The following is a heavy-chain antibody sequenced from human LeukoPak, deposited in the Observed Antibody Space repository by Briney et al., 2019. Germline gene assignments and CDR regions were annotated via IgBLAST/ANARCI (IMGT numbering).Heavy chain of an antibody. CDR3: ARAVSSSRGPFDY. J-gene: IGHJ4*02. D-gene: IGHD6-13*01. CDR2: ISSSSSYI. V-gene: IGHV3-21*01. CDR1: GFTFSSYS. Sequence: GGSLRLSCAASGFTFSSYSMNWVRQAPGKGLEWVSSISSSSSYIYYADSVKGRFTISRDNAKNSLYLQMNSLRAEDTAVYYCARAVSSSRGPFDYWGQGTLVTVSS.